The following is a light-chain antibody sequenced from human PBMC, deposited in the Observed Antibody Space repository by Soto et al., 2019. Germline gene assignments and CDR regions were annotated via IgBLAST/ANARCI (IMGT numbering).Light chain of an antibody. CDR2: AAS. Sequence: DIQMTQSPSSVSASIGDRVTITCRASQDISNYLVWYQQKPGKVPKLLIYAASTLQSGVPSRFSGSGSGTDFTLTISSLQPEDVATYYCQKYNNAPWTFGQGTKVEIK. J-gene: IGKJ1*01. CDR1: QDISNY. V-gene: IGKV1-27*01. CDR3: QKYNNAPWT.